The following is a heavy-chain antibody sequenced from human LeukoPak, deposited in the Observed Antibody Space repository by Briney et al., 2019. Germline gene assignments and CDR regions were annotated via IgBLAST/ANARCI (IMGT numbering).Heavy chain of an antibody. Sequence: ASVKVSCKASGYTFTSYYMHWVRQAPGQGLEWMGGIIPIFGTANYAQKFQGRVTITADESTSTAYMELSSLRSEDTAVYYCARDRGWAGYSYGFYYWGQGTLVTVSS. V-gene: IGHV1-69*13. CDR3: ARDRGWAGYSYGFYY. J-gene: IGHJ4*02. CDR1: GYTFTSYY. D-gene: IGHD5-18*01. CDR2: IIPIFGTA.